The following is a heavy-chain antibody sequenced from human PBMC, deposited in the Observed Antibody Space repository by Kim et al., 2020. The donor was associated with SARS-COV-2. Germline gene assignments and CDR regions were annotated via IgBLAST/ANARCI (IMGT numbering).Heavy chain of an antibody. CDR3: AKDGGDGVGAPLDY. CDR2: IWCDGSNK. D-gene: IGHD2-21*01. CDR1: GFTFSSYG. J-gene: IGHJ4*02. V-gene: IGHV3-33*06. Sequence: GGSLRLSCAASGFTFSSYGMHWVRQAPGKGLEWVAGIWCDGSNKYYADSVKGRFTISRDNSKNTLYLQMNSLRAEDTALYYCAKDGGDGVGAPLDYWGQGTLVTVSS.